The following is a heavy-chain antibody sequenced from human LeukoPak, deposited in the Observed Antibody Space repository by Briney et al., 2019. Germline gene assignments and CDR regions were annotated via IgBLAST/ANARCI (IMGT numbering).Heavy chain of an antibody. D-gene: IGHD3-3*01. Sequence: GGSLRLSRSASGFTFSSYAMHWVPPAPGKGLEYVSAISSNGGSTYYADSVQGRFTISRDNSKNTLYLQMSSLRAEDTAVYYCVKGLRFLEWVNWYFDLWGRGTLVTVSS. V-gene: IGHV3-64D*09. J-gene: IGHJ2*01. CDR1: GFTFSSYA. CDR2: ISSNGGST. CDR3: VKGLRFLEWVNWYFDL.